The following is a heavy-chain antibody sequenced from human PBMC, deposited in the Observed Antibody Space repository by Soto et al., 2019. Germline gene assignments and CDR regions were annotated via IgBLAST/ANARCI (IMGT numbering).Heavy chain of an antibody. Sequence: EVQLVESGGGLVQPGGSLRLSCAASAFTFSAYSMNWVRQAPGKGLEWIAYINSDSATVYYADSVKGRFTISRDNAEDSLYLEMNSLRDEDTAVYYCARPHLDRPTYYGLDLWGQGTTVTVSS. CDR3: ARPHLDRPTYYGLDL. J-gene: IGHJ6*02. V-gene: IGHV3-48*02. D-gene: IGHD3-22*01. CDR2: INSDSATV. CDR1: AFTFSAYS.